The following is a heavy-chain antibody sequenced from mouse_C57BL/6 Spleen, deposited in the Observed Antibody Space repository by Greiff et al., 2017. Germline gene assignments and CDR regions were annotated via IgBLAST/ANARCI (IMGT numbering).Heavy chain of an antibody. CDR2: IDPETGGT. CDR3: TSYYGSSYGWYFDV. Sequence: VKLMESGAELVRPGASVTLSCKASGYTFTDYEMHWVKQTPVHGLEWIGAIDPETGGTAYNQKFKGTAILTADKSSSTAYMELRSLASEDSAVYYCTSYYGSSYGWYFDVWGTGTTVTVSS. CDR1: GYTFTDYE. V-gene: IGHV1-15*01. J-gene: IGHJ1*03. D-gene: IGHD1-1*01.